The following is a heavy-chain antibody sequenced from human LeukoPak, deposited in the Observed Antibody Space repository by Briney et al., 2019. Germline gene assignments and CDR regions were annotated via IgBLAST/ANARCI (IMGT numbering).Heavy chain of an antibody. CDR3: ARRLMTTVFDY. Sequence: PSETLSLTCTVSGGSISSSSYYWGWIRQPPGKGLEWIGSIYYSGSTYYNPSLKSRVTISVDTSKNQFSLKLSSVTAADTAVYYCARRLMTTVFDYWGQGTLVTVSS. D-gene: IGHD4-17*01. J-gene: IGHJ4*02. CDR1: GGSISSSSYY. CDR2: IYYSGST. V-gene: IGHV4-39*07.